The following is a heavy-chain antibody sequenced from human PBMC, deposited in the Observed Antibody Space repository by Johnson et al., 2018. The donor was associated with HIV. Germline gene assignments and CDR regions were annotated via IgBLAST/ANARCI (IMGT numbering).Heavy chain of an antibody. V-gene: IGHV3-30*04. Sequence: QEQLVESGGGVAQPGRSLRLSCVASGFTFSSYALHWVRQAPGKGLEWVAVISFDGRIKYYADSVKGRFTISRDNSKNTLYLQINSLRPEDTALYYCARDLGYYYGSGSYYRDAFDIWGQGTMVTVSS. CDR3: ARDLGYYYGSGSYYRDAFDI. J-gene: IGHJ3*02. D-gene: IGHD3-10*01. CDR1: GFTFSSYA. CDR2: ISFDGRIK.